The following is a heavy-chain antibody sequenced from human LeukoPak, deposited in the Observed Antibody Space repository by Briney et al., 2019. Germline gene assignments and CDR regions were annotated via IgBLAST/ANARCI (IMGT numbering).Heavy chain of an antibody. CDR1: GGSIDSSSYY. V-gene: IGHV4-39*01. Sequence: SETLSLTCTVSGGSIDSSSYYWDWIRQPPGKGLEWLGNIYYSGTTFYTSSLKSRVTISADMSKNQFSLRLTSVTAADTAVYYCARQRADYFYHYMDVWGKGTTVIVSS. CDR2: IYYSGTT. J-gene: IGHJ6*03. CDR3: ARQRADYFYHYMDV.